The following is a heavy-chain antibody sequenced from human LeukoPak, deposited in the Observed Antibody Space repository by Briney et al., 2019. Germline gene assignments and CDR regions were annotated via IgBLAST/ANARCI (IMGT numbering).Heavy chain of an antibody. J-gene: IGHJ4*02. D-gene: IGHD1-26*01. V-gene: IGHV1-2*02. Sequence: ASVKVSCKASGYTFTSYYIHWVRQAPGQGLEWMGWINPNSGGTNYAQKFQGRVTMTRDTSISTAYMELRSLRSDDTAVYYCARSGRGTYYYFDYWGQGTLVTVSS. CDR3: ARSGRGTYYYFDY. CDR1: GYTFTSYY. CDR2: INPNSGGT.